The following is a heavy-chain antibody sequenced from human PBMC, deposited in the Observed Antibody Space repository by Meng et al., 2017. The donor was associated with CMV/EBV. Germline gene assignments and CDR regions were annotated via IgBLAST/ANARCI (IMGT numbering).Heavy chain of an antibody. Sequence: GESLKISCAASGFTFSSYWMSWVRQAPGKGLEWVANIKQDGSEKYYVDSVKGRFTISRDNAKNSLYLQMNSLRAEDTAFYYCARRYCSNNICYSGFDYWGPGTLVTVSS. CDR1: GFTFSSYW. CDR3: ARRYCSNNICYSGFDY. D-gene: IGHD2-2*01. CDR2: IKQDGSEK. V-gene: IGHV3-7*03. J-gene: IGHJ4*02.